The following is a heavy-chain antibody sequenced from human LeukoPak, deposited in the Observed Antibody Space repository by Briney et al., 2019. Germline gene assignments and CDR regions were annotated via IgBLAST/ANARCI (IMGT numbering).Heavy chain of an antibody. J-gene: IGHJ4*02. D-gene: IGHD6-13*01. CDR3: ARASMRMATAGLVDY. Sequence: GGSLRLSCATSGFTFSNYNMNWVRQAPGKGLEWVANINQDGSEKYYVDSVKGRFTISRDNAKNSLYVQMTSLRAEDTAVYYCARASMRMATAGLVDYWGQGTLVTVSS. V-gene: IGHV3-7*05. CDR1: GFTFSNYN. CDR2: INQDGSEK.